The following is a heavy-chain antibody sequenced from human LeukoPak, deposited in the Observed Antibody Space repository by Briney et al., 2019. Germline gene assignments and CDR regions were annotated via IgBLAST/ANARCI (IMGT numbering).Heavy chain of an antibody. D-gene: IGHD6-19*01. V-gene: IGHV3-23*01. CDR1: GIIFSSDA. CDR3: ARCRRYTTGWCNWLDP. J-gene: IGHJ5*02. CDR2: INDGTT. Sequence: GGSLRLSCAASGIIFSSDAMTWVRQAPGKGLEWVSPINDGTTLYAASVEGRFTISRDSSKNTLFLQMNSLRAEDTAVYFCARCRRYTTGWCNWLDPWGQGTQVTVSS.